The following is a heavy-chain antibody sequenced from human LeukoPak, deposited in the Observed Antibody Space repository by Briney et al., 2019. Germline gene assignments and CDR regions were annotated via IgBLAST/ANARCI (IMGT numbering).Heavy chain of an antibody. D-gene: IGHD1-26*01. Sequence: QTGGSLRLSCAASEFTFSGYWMSWVRQAPGKGLEWVANIKQDGSEKYYVDSVKGRFTISRDNAKNSLYLQMNSLRAEDTAVYYCAKDYRGSHWNAFDIWGQGTMVTVSS. CDR2: IKQDGSEK. J-gene: IGHJ3*02. CDR1: EFTFSGYW. V-gene: IGHV3-7*01. CDR3: AKDYRGSHWNAFDI.